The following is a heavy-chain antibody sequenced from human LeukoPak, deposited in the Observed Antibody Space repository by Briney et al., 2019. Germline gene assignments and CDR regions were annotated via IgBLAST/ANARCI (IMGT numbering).Heavy chain of an antibody. Sequence: RSGGSLRLSYAASAFTFSNAWMRWVRQAPGKGLEWVGRIKSKTDGGTTDDAAPVKGRFTISRDDSKNTLYLQMNSLKTEDTAVYYCTTDGVTMVRGTLGGYWGQGTLVTVSS. V-gene: IGHV3-15*01. D-gene: IGHD3-10*01. CDR1: AFTFSNAW. CDR2: IKSKTDGGTT. CDR3: TTDGVTMVRGTLGGY. J-gene: IGHJ4*02.